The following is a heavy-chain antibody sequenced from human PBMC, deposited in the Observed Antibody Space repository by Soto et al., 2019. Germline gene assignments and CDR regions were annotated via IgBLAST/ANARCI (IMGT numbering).Heavy chain of an antibody. CDR2: IYYSGST. V-gene: IGHV4-59*01. J-gene: IGHJ6*03. CDR1: GGSISSYY. CDR3: ARGAREYSGYDPRGFYYYYYYMDV. Sequence: SETLSLTCTVSGGSISSYYWSWIRQPPGKGLEWIEYIYYSGSTDYNPSLKSRVTISIDTSKNQYSLKLSSVTAADTAVYYCARGAREYSGYDPRGFYYYYYYMDVWGKGTTVTVSS. D-gene: IGHD5-12*01.